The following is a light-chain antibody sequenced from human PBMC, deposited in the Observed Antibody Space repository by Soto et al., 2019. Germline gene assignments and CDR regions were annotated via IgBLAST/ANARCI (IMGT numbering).Light chain of an antibody. V-gene: IGKV3-11*01. CDR1: QSVSSY. J-gene: IGKJ5*01. Sequence: VLSQSPATLSVSPGDRATLSCRASQSVSSYLAWYQQKPGQAPRLLIYDVSNRATGIPARFSGSGSGTDFTLTISSLEPEDFAVYYCQQRNYWQVPFGQGTRPAIK. CDR2: DVS. CDR3: QQRNYWQVP.